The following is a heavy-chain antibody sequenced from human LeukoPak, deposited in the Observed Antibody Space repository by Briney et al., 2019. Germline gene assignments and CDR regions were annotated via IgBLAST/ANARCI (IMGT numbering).Heavy chain of an antibody. CDR2: IKQDGSER. V-gene: IGHV3-7*01. D-gene: IGHD6-13*01. Sequence: GGSLRLSCAASGFMLSSHWMSWVRQAPGKGLEWLANIKQDGSERHYVDSVMGRFTISIDDAKNLVYLQMNSLRAEDTAVYYCAREISSWFRTEGRFDPWGQGTLVTVSS. CDR3: AREISSWFRTEGRFDP. CDR1: GFMLSSHW. J-gene: IGHJ5*02.